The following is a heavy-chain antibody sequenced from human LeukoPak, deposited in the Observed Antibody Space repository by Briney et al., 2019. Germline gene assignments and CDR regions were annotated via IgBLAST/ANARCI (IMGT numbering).Heavy chain of an antibody. V-gene: IGHV3-7*03. Sequence: PGGSLRLSCAASGFTFSSYAMSWVRQAPGKGLEYMASIKQDGSETYYVDSVKGRFTISRDNAKDSLDLQMNNLRAEDTAVYYCAALIIGRPFDYWGQGTLVIVSS. CDR1: GFTFSSYA. CDR2: IKQDGSET. CDR3: AALIIGRPFDY. J-gene: IGHJ4*02. D-gene: IGHD1-26*01.